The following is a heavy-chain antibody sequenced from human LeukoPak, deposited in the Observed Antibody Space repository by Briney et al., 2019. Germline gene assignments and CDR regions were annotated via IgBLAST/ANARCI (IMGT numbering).Heavy chain of an antibody. Sequence: GGSLRLSCAASGFTFRTYGMHWVRQAPGKGLEWVAVIWYDGSDKYHADSVKGRFTISRDNSENMLYLQMNSLRAEDTAVYYCASSSGWYLSSDYWGQGTLVTVSS. CDR2: IWYDGSDK. CDR3: ASSSGWYLSSDY. D-gene: IGHD6-19*01. V-gene: IGHV3-33*01. J-gene: IGHJ4*02. CDR1: GFTFRTYG.